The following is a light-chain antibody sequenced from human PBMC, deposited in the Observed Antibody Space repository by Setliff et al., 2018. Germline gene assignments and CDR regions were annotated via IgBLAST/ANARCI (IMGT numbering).Light chain of an antibody. J-gene: IGLJ1*01. CDR1: SGDIGSFTF. CDR3: SSYTSNGLYV. CDR2: EVS. V-gene: IGLV2-14*03. Sequence: QSALTQPASVSGSPGQLITISCTGSSGDIGSFTFVSWYQQYPDEAPKLIIFEVSDRPSGISDRFSGSKSANTASLTISGLQAEDEADYYCSSYTSNGLYVFGTGTRAPS.